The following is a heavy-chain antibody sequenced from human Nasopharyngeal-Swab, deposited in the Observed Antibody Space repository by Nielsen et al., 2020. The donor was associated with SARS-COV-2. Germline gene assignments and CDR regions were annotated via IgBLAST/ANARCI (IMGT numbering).Heavy chain of an antibody. CDR1: GGTFSSYA. D-gene: IGHD2-2*01. Sequence: SVKVSCKASGGTFSSYAISWVRQAPGQGLEWMGRIIPILGIANYAQKFQGRVTITADKSTSTAYMELSSLRSDDTAVYYCARAGYCSSTSCSDYYYGMDVWGQGTTVTVSS. CDR2: IIPILGIA. CDR3: ARAGYCSSTSCSDYYYGMDV. V-gene: IGHV1-69*04. J-gene: IGHJ6*02.